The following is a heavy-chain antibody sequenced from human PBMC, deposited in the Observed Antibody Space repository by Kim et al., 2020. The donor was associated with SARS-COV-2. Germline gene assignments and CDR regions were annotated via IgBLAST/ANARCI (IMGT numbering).Heavy chain of an antibody. J-gene: IGHJ6*02. D-gene: IGHD6-19*01. CDR2: ISSSSSTI. CDR1: GFTFSSYS. CDR3: AGEEAVAGKLYYYYFGMDV. Sequence: GGSLRLSCAASGFTFSSYSMNWVRQAPGKGLEWVSYISSSSSTIYYADSVKGRFTISRDNAKNSLYLQMNSLRDEDTAVYYCAGEEAVAGKLYYYYFGMDVWGQGTTVTVSS. V-gene: IGHV3-48*02.